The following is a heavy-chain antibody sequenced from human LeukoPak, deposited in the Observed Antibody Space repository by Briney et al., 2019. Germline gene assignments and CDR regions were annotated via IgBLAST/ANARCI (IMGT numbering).Heavy chain of an antibody. CDR1: GFTFSSYW. CDR3: VRSSLDF. CDR2: LNSDGSSP. J-gene: IGHJ4*02. Sequence: GGSLRLSCAASGFTFSSYWMSWVRQAPGKGLVWVSHLNSDGSSPTYADSVKGRFTVSRDNAKNTLYLQLNSLRAEDTAMYYCVRSSLDFWGQGTLVTVSS. V-gene: IGHV3-74*01.